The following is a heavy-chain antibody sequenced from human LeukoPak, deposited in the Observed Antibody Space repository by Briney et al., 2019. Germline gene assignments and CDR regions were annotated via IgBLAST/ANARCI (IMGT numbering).Heavy chain of an antibody. CDR1: GGTFSSYA. J-gene: IGHJ5*02. CDR2: IIPIFGTA. D-gene: IGHD3-22*01. CDR3: ARDGPGEWLLLT. V-gene: IGHV1-69*13. Sequence: SVKVSCKASGGTFSSYAISWVRQAPGQGLKWMGGIIPIFGTANYAQKFQGRVTITADESTSTAYMELSSLRSEDTAVYYCARDGPGEWLLLTWGQGTLVTVSS.